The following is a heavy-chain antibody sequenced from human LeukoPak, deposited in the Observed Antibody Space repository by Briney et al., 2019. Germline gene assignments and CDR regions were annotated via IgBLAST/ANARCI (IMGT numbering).Heavy chain of an antibody. CDR3: AKVDPNDAFDI. Sequence: GGSLRLSCAASGFTFSSYGMHWVRQAPGKGLEWVAVISYDGSNKYYADSVKGRFTISRDNSKNTLYLQMNSLRAEDTAVYYCAKVDPNDAFDIWGQGTMVTVSS. CDR2: ISYDGSNK. J-gene: IGHJ3*02. V-gene: IGHV3-30*18. CDR1: GFTFSSYG.